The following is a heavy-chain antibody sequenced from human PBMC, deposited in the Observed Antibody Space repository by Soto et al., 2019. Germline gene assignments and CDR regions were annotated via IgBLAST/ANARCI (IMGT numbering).Heavy chain of an antibody. D-gene: IGHD3-16*02. J-gene: IGHJ5*02. CDR1: GYSFAGYW. V-gene: IGHV5-10-1*01. Sequence: PEEALKTSCKGSGYSFAGYWITGVRQKPGKGLEWMGRIDPSDSQTYYSPSFRGHVTISVTKSITTVFLQWSSLRASDTAMYYCARQIYFGYQGPNLQYSSASWGQARPGTVCS. CDR2: IDPSDSQT. CDR3: ARQIYFGYQGPNLQYSSAS.